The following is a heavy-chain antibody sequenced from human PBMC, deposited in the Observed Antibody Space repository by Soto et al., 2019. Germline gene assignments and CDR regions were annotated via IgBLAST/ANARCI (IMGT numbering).Heavy chain of an antibody. CDR2: ISSSSSYI. CDR1: GFTFSSYS. D-gene: IGHD6-13*01. CDR3: ARDLLSPCSSSWYYCYYCGLDV. V-gene: IGHV3-21*01. J-gene: IGHJ6*02. Sequence: PGGPLRLSCAASGFTFSSYSMNWVRQAPGKGLEWVSSISSSSSYIYYADSVKGRFTISRDNAKNSLYLQMNSLRAEDTAVYYCARDLLSPCSSSWYYCYYCGLDVWGQGTTVTVSS.